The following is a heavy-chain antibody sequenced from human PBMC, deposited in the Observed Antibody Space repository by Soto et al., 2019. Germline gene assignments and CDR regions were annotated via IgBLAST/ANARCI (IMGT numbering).Heavy chain of an antibody. CDR3: AKDFGLSTVTTFCTAYFDY. CDR2: ISGSGGGT. D-gene: IGHD4-17*01. CDR1: GFTFSSYA. Sequence: GGSLRLSCAASGFTFSSYAMSWVRQAPGKGLEWVSAISGSGGGTYYADSVKGRFTISRDNSKNTLYLQMNSLRAEDTAVYYCAKDFGLSTVTTFCTAYFDYWGQGTLVTVSS. V-gene: IGHV3-23*01. J-gene: IGHJ4*02.